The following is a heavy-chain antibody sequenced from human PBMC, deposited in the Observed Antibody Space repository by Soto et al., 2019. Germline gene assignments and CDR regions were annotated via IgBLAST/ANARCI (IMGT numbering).Heavy chain of an antibody. J-gene: IGHJ4*02. V-gene: IGHV3-21*01. Sequence: GGSLRLSCAASGFTFSSYSMNWVRQAPGKGLEWVSSISSSSSYIYYADSVKGRFTISRDNAKNSLYLQMNSLRAEDTAVYYCARAPVGPHCSGGSCYFDYWGQGTLVTVSS. CDR3: ARAPVGPHCSGGSCYFDY. CDR1: GFTFSSYS. D-gene: IGHD2-15*01. CDR2: ISSSSSYI.